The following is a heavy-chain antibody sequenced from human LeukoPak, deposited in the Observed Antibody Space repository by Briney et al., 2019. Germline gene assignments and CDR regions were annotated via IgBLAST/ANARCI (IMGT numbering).Heavy chain of an antibody. V-gene: IGHV4-39*01. J-gene: IGHJ4*02. Sequence: SESLSLTCTVSGGSISSSNYYLGWIRQPPGKGLEWIGSVYYSGSTYYNPSLKSRVTISVDTSKNQFSLKLSSVTAADTAVYYCARICSTTSCHLDYWGQGTLVTVSS. CDR3: ARICSTTSCHLDY. CDR1: GGSISSSNYY. D-gene: IGHD2-2*01. CDR2: VYYSGST.